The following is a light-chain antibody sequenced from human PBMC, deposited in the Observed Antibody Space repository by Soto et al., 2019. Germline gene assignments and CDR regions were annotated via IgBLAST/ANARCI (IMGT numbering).Light chain of an antibody. J-gene: IGKJ1*01. V-gene: IGKV3-15*01. CDR1: QSVSSY. CDR2: GAS. Sequence: EIVMTQSPATLSVSPGETATLSCRSSQSVSSYLAWYQQRPGQAPRLLIYGASTRATGIPARFSGGGSGTEFTLTISSLQSEDFAVYFCQQYHIWPSWTFGQGTKVDIK. CDR3: QQYHIWPSWT.